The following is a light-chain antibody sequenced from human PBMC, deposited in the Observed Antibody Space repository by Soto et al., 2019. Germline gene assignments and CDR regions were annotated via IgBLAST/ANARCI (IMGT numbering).Light chain of an antibody. CDR1: QNIRPY. CDR3: QHSYYPPYT. CDR2: TIS. V-gene: IGKV1-39*01. J-gene: IGKJ2*01. Sequence: DIQMTQSPSSLSASVGDKVTITCRAIQNIRPYLNWYQQKPGKAPTLLIYTISTLQSGVPSRFSTTGSGTAFTLTITNLQPEDLATYYCQHSYYPPYTFGQGTKLEMK.